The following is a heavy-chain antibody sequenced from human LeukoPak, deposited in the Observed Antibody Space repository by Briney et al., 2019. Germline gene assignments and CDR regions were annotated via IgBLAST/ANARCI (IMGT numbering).Heavy chain of an antibody. V-gene: IGHV3-30*03. J-gene: IGHJ6*03. D-gene: IGHD3-3*01. CDR1: GFTFSSYG. CDR2: IPYDGSNK. Sequence: PGGSLRLSCAASGFTFSSYGMHWVRQAPGKGLEWVAVIPYDGSNKYYADSVKGRFTISRDNSKNTLYLQMNSLRAEGTAVYYCARDRKTRFLEWLSPDYYMDVWGKGTTVTVSS. CDR3: ARDRKTRFLEWLSPDYYMDV.